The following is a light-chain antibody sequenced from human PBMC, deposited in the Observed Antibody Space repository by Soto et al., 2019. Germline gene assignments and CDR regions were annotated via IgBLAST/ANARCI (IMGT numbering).Light chain of an antibody. CDR2: GVT. CDR1: GSDIGAYKF. J-gene: IGLJ3*02. Sequence: QSALAQPPSASGSPGQSVTISCTGSGSDIGAYKFVSWYQQHPGKAPKLMIFGVTERPSGVPDRFSGSESGNTASLTVSGLQADDEAIYYCYSYAGRNIWVFGGGTQLTVL. CDR3: YSYAGRNIWV. V-gene: IGLV2-8*01.